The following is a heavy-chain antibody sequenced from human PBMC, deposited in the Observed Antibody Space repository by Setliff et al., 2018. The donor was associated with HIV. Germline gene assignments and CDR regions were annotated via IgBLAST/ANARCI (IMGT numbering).Heavy chain of an antibody. V-gene: IGHV4-39*01. CDR2: IYYSGTT. CDR1: GASIRTGSNY. Sequence: SETLSLTCTVSGASIRTGSNYWGWIRQPPGKGLEWIGTIYYSGTTYYNPSVKSRVTISVDTSKNQFSLNLTSVTATDTAVYYCASRPYSYDYSGRVFDFWGQGALVTVSS. CDR3: ASRPYSYDYSGRVFDF. J-gene: IGHJ4*02. D-gene: IGHD3-22*01.